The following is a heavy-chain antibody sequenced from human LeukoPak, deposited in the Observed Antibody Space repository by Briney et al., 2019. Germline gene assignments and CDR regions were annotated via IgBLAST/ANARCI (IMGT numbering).Heavy chain of an antibody. CDR2: INYSGST. V-gene: IGHV4-59*08. J-gene: IGHJ4*02. Sequence: SETLSLTCAVSGDSISSYYWSWIRQPPGKGLEWIGYINYSGSTNYNPSLKSRVTISVDTSKNQFSLKLRSVTAADTAVYYCARQGGEDSPYWGQGTLVTVSS. D-gene: IGHD3-16*01. CDR1: GDSISSYY. CDR3: ARQGGEDSPY.